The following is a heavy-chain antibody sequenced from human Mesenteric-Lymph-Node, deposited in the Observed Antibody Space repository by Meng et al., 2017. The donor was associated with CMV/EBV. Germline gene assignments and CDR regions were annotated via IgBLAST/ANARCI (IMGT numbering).Heavy chain of an antibody. V-gene: IGHV1-69*15. CDR3: ARERQVHSGYFDY. CDR1: GYTFHKNG. Sequence: GYTFHKNGVSGLGQAPGPGLEWMGMITPMFGVANYAQKCQGRVTITADESTTTAYMELHSLRSEDTDVYYCARERQVHSGYFDYWGQGTLVTVSS. J-gene: IGHJ4*02. CDR2: ITPMFGVA. D-gene: IGHD2-15*01.